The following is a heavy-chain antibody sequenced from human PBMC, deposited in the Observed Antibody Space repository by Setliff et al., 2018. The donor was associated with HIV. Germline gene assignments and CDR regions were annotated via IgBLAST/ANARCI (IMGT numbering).Heavy chain of an antibody. CDR3: ARRGSLDY. Sequence: PGGSLRLSCATSGFTFNTYWMSWVRQAPGKGLEWVANIQEDGTVKDYVDSVKGRFTISRDDPKSSLYLQMNSLTAEDTAVYYCARRGSLDYWGQGTQVTVSS. CDR2: IQEDGTVK. V-gene: IGHV3-7*01. CDR1: GFTFNTYW. J-gene: IGHJ4*01. D-gene: IGHD1-26*01.